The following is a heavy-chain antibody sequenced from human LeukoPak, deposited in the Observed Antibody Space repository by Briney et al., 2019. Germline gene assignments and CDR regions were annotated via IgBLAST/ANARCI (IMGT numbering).Heavy chain of an antibody. CDR3: ASYPRYSSSPPFDY. Sequence: ASVKVSCKASGYTFTGQDMHWVRQAPGQGLEWMGWINPNTDDTNYAQKFQGRVTMTRDTTISTAYMELSRLTSDDTAVYYCASYPRYSSSPPFDYWGQGTLVTVSS. V-gene: IGHV1-2*02. CDR1: GYTFTGQD. CDR2: INPNTDDT. J-gene: IGHJ4*02. D-gene: IGHD6-19*01.